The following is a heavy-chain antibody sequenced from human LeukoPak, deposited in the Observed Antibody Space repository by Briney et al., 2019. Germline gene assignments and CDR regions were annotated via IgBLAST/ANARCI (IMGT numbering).Heavy chain of an antibody. D-gene: IGHD3-22*01. CDR2: IYPGDSDT. CDR3: ARFLGADSSGYYGRAFDI. Sequence: GESLKISCKGSGYSFTSYWIGWVRQMPGKGLEWMGIIYPGDSDTRYSPSFQGQVTISADKSISTAYLQWSSLKASDTAMYYCARFLGADSSGYYGRAFDIWGQGTMVTVSS. CDR1: GYSFTSYW. J-gene: IGHJ3*02. V-gene: IGHV5-51*01.